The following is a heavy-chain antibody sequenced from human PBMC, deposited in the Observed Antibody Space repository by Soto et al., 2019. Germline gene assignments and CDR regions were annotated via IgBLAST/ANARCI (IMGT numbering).Heavy chain of an antibody. CDR1: GFTFSSYT. J-gene: IGHJ4*02. Sequence: EVQLLESGGGLGQPGGSLRLSCEASGFTFSSYTMNWVRQAPGKGLEWVSSVSFRGDIYYADSLEGRFTISRDDAKNSLYLQMNSLRAEDTAVYYCARGCSSASCYYYWGQGTLVTVSS. CDR3: ARGCSSASCYYY. V-gene: IGHV3-21*01. D-gene: IGHD2-2*01. CDR2: VSFRGDI.